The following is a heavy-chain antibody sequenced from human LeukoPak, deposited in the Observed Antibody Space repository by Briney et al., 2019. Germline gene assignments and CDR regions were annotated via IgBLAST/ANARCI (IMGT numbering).Heavy chain of an antibody. Sequence: PGGSLRLSCAASGFTFSSYSMNWVRQAPGKGLEWVSFISTSSSYIYYADSVKGRFTISRDNAKNSLYVQMNSLRVEDTAAYYCVRDYGGSSPFDYWGQGTLVTVSS. V-gene: IGHV3-21*06. CDR3: VRDYGGSSPFDY. CDR1: GFTFSSYS. J-gene: IGHJ4*02. D-gene: IGHD4-23*01. CDR2: ISTSSSYI.